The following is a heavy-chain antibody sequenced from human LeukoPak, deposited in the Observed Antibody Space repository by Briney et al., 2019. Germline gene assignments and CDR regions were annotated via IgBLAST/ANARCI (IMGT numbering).Heavy chain of an antibody. J-gene: IGHJ3*02. CDR1: GLTFSSYA. CDR2: ISYDGSNK. V-gene: IGHV3-30*15. Sequence: PGGSLRLSCAASGLTFSSYAMHWVRQAPGKGLEWVAVISYDGSNKYYADSVKGRFTISGDKSKNTLYLQMSSLRPEDTAFYYCARGPGPIAGAKNPFDIWGQGTMVTVSS. CDR3: ARGPGPIAGAKNPFDI. D-gene: IGHD1-26*01.